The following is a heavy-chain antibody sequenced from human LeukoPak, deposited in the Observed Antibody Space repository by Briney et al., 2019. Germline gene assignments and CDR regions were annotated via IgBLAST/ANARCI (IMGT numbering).Heavy chain of an antibody. CDR1: GFTFSSYW. D-gene: IGHD3-16*01. CDR2: IKQDGSEK. Sequence: GGSLRLSCAASGFTFSSYWMSWVRQAPGKGLEWVANIKQDGSEKYYVDSVKGRFTISRDNAKNSLYLQMNSLRAEDTAVYYCARSAMGVGDAFDIWGQGTMVTVSS. V-gene: IGHV3-7*01. CDR3: ARSAMGVGDAFDI. J-gene: IGHJ3*02.